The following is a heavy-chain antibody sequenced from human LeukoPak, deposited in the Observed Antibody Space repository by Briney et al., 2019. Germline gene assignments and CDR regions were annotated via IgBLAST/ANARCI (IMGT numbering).Heavy chain of an antibody. CDR2: LWYDGSNK. D-gene: IGHD4-23*01. Sequence: PGRSLRLSCASSAFTFSNYDMHWVRQAPGKGLEWAAVLWYDGSNKYYADSVKGRFTISRDNSKNTLYLQMNSLRAEDTAVYYCARDDYGGKLDIWGQGTVVTVSS. CDR3: ARDDYGGKLDI. J-gene: IGHJ3*02. CDR1: AFTFSNYD. V-gene: IGHV3-33*01.